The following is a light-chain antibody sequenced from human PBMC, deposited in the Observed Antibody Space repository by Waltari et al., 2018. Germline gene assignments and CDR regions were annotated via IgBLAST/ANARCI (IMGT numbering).Light chain of an antibody. CDR3: CSYAGSAISV. Sequence: QSALTQTATVSGSPGQSITIPCTGTSSDVGTYNLVSWYQQHPGKAPTLIIYDVNKRPSGVSNRFSGSKSGNTASLTISGLQAADEADYYCCSYAGSAISVFGVGTKVTVL. CDR2: DVN. J-gene: IGLJ3*02. CDR1: SSDVGTYNL. V-gene: IGLV2-23*02.